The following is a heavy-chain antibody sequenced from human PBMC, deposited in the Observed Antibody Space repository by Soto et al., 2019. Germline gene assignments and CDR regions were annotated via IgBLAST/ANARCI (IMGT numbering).Heavy chain of an antibody. Sequence: GGFLRLSCAASGSTVSSNYMSWVRQAPGKGLEWVSVIYSGGSTYYADSVKGRFTISRDNSKNTLYLHMNSLRAEDTAVYYCARGRYYDSSGYSTLDYWGQGTLVTVSS. CDR2: IYSGGST. CDR1: GSTVSSNY. D-gene: IGHD3-22*01. V-gene: IGHV3-53*01. J-gene: IGHJ4*02. CDR3: ARGRYYDSSGYSTLDY.